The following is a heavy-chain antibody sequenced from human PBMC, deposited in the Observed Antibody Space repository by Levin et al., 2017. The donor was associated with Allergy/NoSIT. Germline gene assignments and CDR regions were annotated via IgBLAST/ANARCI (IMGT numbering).Heavy chain of an antibody. D-gene: IGHD4-17*01. CDR3: AKDSLKAVTYALDY. CDR2: ISYDGSNK. J-gene: IGHJ4*02. CDR1: GFTFSSYG. V-gene: IGHV3-30*18. Sequence: GESLKISCAASGFTFSSYGMHWVRQAPGKGLEWVAVISYDGSNKYYADSVKGRFTISRDNSKNTLYLQMNSLRAEDTAVYYCAKDSLKAVTYALDYWGQGTLVTVSS.